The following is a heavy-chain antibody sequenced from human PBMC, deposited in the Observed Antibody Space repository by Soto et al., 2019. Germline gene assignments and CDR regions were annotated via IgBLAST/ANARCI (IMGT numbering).Heavy chain of an antibody. CDR3: AKGGPDGFCSGGRCYFDS. CDR2: ISWNSNII. V-gene: IGHV3-9*01. D-gene: IGHD2-15*01. J-gene: IGHJ4*01. Sequence: EVQLVESGGGLVQPGRSLRLSCAASGFTFDDYAMHWVRRVPGKGLEWVSSISWNSNIIGYADSVKGRFTISRDNAKNSLNLQTNSLRPEDTALYYCAKGGPDGFCSGGRCYFDSRGQGTLVTVSS. CDR1: GFTFDDYA.